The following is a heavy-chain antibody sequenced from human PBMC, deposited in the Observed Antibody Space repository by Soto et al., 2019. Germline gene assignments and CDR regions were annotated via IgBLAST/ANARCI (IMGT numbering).Heavy chain of an antibody. J-gene: IGHJ3*02. Sequence: EVQLVESGGGLVKPGGSLRLSCAASGFTFSSYSMNWVRQAPGKGLEWVSSISSSSSYIYYADSVKGRFTISRDNAKNSRYLQMNSLRAEDTAVYYCARGRITMVRGVNDAFDIWGQGTMVTVSS. CDR3: ARGRITMVRGVNDAFDI. D-gene: IGHD3-10*01. V-gene: IGHV3-21*01. CDR1: GFTFSSYS. CDR2: ISSSSSYI.